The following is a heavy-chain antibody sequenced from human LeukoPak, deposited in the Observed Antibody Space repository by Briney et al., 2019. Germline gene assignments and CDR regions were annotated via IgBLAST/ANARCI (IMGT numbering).Heavy chain of an antibody. CDR1: GFTFDDYA. V-gene: IGHV3-9*01. J-gene: IGHJ6*01. CDR2: ITWNKDNI. CDR3: AKDLGSAITSALVLDV. Sequence: GGSLRLSCVASGFTFDDYAMHWVRQAPGKGLAWLSGITWNKDNIRYAGSVTGRFTISRDNVKNVLYLQMNSLTPEDTALYYCAKDLGSAITSALVLDVWGQGTTVTVSS. D-gene: IGHD2-15*01.